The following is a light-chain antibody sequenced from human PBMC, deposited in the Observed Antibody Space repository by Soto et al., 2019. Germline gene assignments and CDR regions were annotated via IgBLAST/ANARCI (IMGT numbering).Light chain of an antibody. CDR3: QQRSNWPPT. Sequence: EIVLTHSPATLSLSPGERATLSCRASQSVSSYLAWYQQKPGQAPRLLIYDASTRATGLPARFSGSGSGTDFTLTITSLEPEDFAVYYCQQRSNWPPTFGQGTRWIS. V-gene: IGKV3-11*01. J-gene: IGKJ1*01. CDR2: DAS. CDR1: QSVSSY.